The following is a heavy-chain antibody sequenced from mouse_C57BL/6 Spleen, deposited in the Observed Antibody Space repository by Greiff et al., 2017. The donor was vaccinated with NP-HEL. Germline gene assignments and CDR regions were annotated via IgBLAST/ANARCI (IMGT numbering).Heavy chain of an antibody. J-gene: IGHJ4*01. D-gene: IGHD2-5*01. CDR3: TRSSNYYAMDY. Sequence: EVKLVESGEGLVKPGGSLKLSCAASGFTFSSYAMSWVRQTPEKRLEWVAYISSGGDYIYYADTVKGRFTISRDNARNTLYLQMSSLKSEDTATYYCTRSSNYYAMDYWGQGTSVTVSS. V-gene: IGHV5-9-1*02. CDR1: GFTFSSYA. CDR2: ISSGGDYI.